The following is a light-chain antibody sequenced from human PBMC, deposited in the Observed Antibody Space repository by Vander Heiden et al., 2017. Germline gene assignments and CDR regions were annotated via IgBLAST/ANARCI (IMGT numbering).Light chain of an antibody. CDR2: AAS. CDR3: QQSYSTPYT. Sequence: DIQMTQSPSSLSASVGDRVTITCRASQNISSYLNWYQQKPGKAPKLLSSAASSLQSGVPSRFSGSGSGTDFTLTISRLQPEDFATYYCQQSYSTPYTFGQGTKLEIK. V-gene: IGKV1-39*01. J-gene: IGKJ2*01. CDR1: QNISSY.